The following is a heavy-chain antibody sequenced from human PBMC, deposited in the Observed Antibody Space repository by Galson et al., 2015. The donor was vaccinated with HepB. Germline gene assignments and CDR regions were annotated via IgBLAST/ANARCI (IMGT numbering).Heavy chain of an antibody. V-gene: IGHV3-11*06. CDR3: ARAYSNYDWFDP. CDR1: GFTFSDYY. Sequence: SLRLSCAASGFTFSDYYMSWIRQAPGRGLEWVSYISSSSSYTNYADSVKGRFTISRDNAKNSLYLQMNSLRAEDTAVYCCARAYSNYDWFDPWGQGTLVTVSS. CDR2: ISSSSSYT. J-gene: IGHJ5*02. D-gene: IGHD4-11*01.